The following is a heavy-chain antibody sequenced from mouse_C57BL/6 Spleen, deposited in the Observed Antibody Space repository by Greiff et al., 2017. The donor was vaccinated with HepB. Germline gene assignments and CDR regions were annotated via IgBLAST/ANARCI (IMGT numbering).Heavy chain of an antibody. V-gene: IGHV1-54*01. CDR1: GYAFTNYL. D-gene: IGHD1-1*01. CDR3: ARRGRGYFDY. CDR2: INPGSGGT. J-gene: IGHJ2*01. Sequence: QVQLQQSGAELVRPGTSVKVSCKASGYAFTNYLIEWVKQRPGQGLEWIGVINPGSGGTNYNEKFKGKATLTADKSSSTAYMQLSSLTSEDSAVYFCARRGRGYFDYWGQGTTLTVSS.